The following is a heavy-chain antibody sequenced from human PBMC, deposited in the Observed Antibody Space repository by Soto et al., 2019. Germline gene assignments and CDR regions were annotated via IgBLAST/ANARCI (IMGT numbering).Heavy chain of an antibody. Sequence: QVQLVESGGGVVQPGKSLRLSCAASGFTFTSYGMHWVRQAPGKGLEWVAVISSDGSNKLHADSVKGRFTISRDNSEDILFLQMNSLRAEDTAVYYCAKDLRSVPRGIGVAGLSEHWGPGDLVTVSS. CDR1: GFTFTSYG. CDR2: ISSDGSNK. CDR3: AKDLRSVPRGIGVAGLSEH. V-gene: IGHV3-30*18. D-gene: IGHD3-3*01. J-gene: IGHJ4*02.